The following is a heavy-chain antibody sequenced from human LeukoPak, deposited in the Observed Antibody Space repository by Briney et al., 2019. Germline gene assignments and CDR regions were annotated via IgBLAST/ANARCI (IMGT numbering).Heavy chain of an antibody. J-gene: IGHJ4*02. CDR2: IYTSGST. D-gene: IGHD5-18*01. V-gene: IGHV4-4*07. CDR1: GGSISSYH. CDR3: ARASPRVYSYGQRKFCFDS. Sequence: PSETLSLTCTVSGGSISSYHWSWIRRPAGKGLEGIGRIYTSGSTNYNPSLKSRVSMSVDTSKNQFSLQLSSVTAADTAVYCCARASPRVYSYGQRKFCFDSWGQGNLVTVSS.